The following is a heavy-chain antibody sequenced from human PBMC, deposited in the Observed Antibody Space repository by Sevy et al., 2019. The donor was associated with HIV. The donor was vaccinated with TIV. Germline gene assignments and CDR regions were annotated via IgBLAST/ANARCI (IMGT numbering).Heavy chain of an antibody. J-gene: IGHJ4*02. CDR2: IWYDGSNK. CDR1: GFTFSSYG. D-gene: IGHD3-22*01. CDR3: AMNYYGSSGSSFFFDY. Sequence: GGSLRLSCAASGFTFSSYGMHWVSQAPGKGLESVAVIWYDGSNKYYADSVKGRFTISRDNSKNTLYLQMNSLRAEDTAVYYCAMNYYGSSGSSFFFDYWGQGTLVTVSS. V-gene: IGHV3-33*03.